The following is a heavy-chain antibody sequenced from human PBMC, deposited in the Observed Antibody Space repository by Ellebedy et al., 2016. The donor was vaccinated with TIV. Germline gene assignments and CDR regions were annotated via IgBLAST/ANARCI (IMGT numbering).Heavy chain of an antibody. V-gene: IGHV1-18*04. CDR1: GYTFTSYG. CDR3: ARFSGYSGYHSDYYYYYGMDV. CDR2: MNPNSGNT. D-gene: IGHD5-12*01. Sequence: AASVKVSCKASGYTFTSYGISWVRQATGQGLEWMGWMNPNSGNTGYAQKLQGRVTMTTDTSTSTAYMELRSLRSDDTAVYYCARFSGYSGYHSDYYYYYGMDVWGQGTTVTVSS. J-gene: IGHJ6*02.